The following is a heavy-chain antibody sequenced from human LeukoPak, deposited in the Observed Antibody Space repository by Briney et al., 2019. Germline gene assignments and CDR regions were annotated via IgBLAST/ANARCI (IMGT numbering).Heavy chain of an antibody. CDR2: IKQDGSEK. V-gene: IGHV3-7*03. Sequence: GSLRLSCAASGFIFSSYWMSWVRQAPGKGLEWVANIKQDGSEKYYVDSVKGRFTISRDNAKNSLFLQMNSLRAEDTAVYYCARDGSGDEFFDYWGRGTLVTVSS. CDR3: ARDGSGDEFFDY. J-gene: IGHJ4*02. D-gene: IGHD5-12*01. CDR1: GFIFSSYW.